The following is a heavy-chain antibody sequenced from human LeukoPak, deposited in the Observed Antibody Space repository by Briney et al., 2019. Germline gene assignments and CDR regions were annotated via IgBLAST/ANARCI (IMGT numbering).Heavy chain of an antibody. CDR2: INYTGTT. D-gene: IGHD3-22*01. Sequence: SETLSLTCAVYGGSLSDYYWSWIRQPPGKGLEWLGEINYTGTTNYKPSLKSRVTISIDTSKNQFSLKLSSVTAADTAVYYCARHRCDSATCQMRYVFDIWGQGTMITVSS. J-gene: IGHJ3*02. CDR3: ARHRCDSATCQMRYVFDI. V-gene: IGHV4-34*01. CDR1: GGSLSDYY.